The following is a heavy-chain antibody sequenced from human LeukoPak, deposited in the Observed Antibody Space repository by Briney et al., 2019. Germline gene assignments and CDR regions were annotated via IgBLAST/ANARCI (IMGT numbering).Heavy chain of an antibody. CDR2: ISAYNGNT. CDR3: ARDLTETRFDY. D-gene: IGHD2-8*02. J-gene: IGHJ4*02. V-gene: IGHV1-18*01. Sequence: ASVKVSCKASGYTFTSYGISWVRQAPRQWLEWMGWISAYNGNTNYAQKLQGRVTMTTDTSTSTAYMELRSLRSDDTAVYYCARDLTETRFDYWGQGTLVTVSS. CDR1: GYTFTSYG.